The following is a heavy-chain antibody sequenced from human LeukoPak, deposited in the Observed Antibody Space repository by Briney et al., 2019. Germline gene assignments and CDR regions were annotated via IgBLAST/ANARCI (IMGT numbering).Heavy chain of an antibody. CDR3: ARDPYGGVVGATNDY. V-gene: IGHV3-48*04. D-gene: IGHD1-26*01. Sequence: GGSLRLSCLASGLTFSTYSMNWVRQAPGKGLDWVSYISSSSSTIYYADSVKGRFTISRDNAKNSLYLQMNSLRVEDTAVYYCARDPYGGVVGATNDYWGQGTLVTVSS. CDR1: GLTFSTYS. J-gene: IGHJ4*02. CDR2: ISSSSSTI.